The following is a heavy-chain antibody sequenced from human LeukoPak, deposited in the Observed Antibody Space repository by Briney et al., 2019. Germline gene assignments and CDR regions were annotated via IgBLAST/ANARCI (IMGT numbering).Heavy chain of an antibody. D-gene: IGHD2-21*02. J-gene: IGHJ4*02. CDR3: ARGCGGDCSRFDY. CDR1: GFTVSSNY. V-gene: IGHV3-53*01. Sequence: GGSLRLSCAVSGFTVSSNYMSWVRQAPGKGLEWVSVLYSGGNTYYADSVKGRFTISRDNSKNTLYLQMNSLRAEDTAVYYCARGCGGDCSRFDYWGQGTLVTVSS. CDR2: LYSGGNT.